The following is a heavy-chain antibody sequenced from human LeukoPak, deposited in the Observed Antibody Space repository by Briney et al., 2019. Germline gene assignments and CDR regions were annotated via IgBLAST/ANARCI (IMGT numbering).Heavy chain of an antibody. Sequence: ASVKVSCKASGYTFTSYYMHWVRRAPGQGLEWMGIINPSGGSTSYAQKFQGRVTMTRDTSTSTVYMELSSLRSEDTAVYYCARDHLPERTFDYWGQGTLVTVSS. CDR2: INPSGGST. V-gene: IGHV1-46*01. D-gene: IGHD1-14*01. CDR3: ARDHLPERTFDY. J-gene: IGHJ4*02. CDR1: GYTFTSYY.